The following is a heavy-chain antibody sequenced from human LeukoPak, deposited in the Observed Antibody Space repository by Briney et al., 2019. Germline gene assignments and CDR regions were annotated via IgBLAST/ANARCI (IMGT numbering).Heavy chain of an antibody. Sequence: SETLSLTCTVSGDSISSSSSYWGWIRQPPGEGLEWIGSIYYSGSTYYNTSLKSRVTISVDTSKNQFSLKLSSVTAADTAVYYCARRERSGWYFDYWGQGTLVTVSS. CDR3: ARRERSGWYFDY. V-gene: IGHV4-39*07. D-gene: IGHD6-19*01. CDR2: IYYSGST. CDR1: GDSISSSSSY. J-gene: IGHJ4*02.